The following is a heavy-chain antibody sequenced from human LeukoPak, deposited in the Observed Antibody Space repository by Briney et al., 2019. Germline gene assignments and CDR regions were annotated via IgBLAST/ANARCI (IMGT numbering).Heavy chain of an antibody. CDR2: INRSGST. CDR3: ARAKTMVRGPRYGMDV. J-gene: IGHJ6*02. D-gene: IGHD3-10*01. Sequence: SETLSLTCAVYGGSFSGYYWSWIRQPPGKGLEWIGEINRSGSTNYNPSLKSRVTISVDTSKNQFSLKLSSVTAADTAVYYCARAKTMVRGPRYGMDVWGQGTTVTVSS. V-gene: IGHV4-34*01. CDR1: GGSFSGYY.